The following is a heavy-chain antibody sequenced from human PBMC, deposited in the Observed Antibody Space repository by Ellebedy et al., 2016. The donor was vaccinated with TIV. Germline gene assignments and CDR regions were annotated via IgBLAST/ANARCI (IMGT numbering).Heavy chain of an antibody. CDR2: IVGTGTTT. CDR3: ARRGNYLGDAFDI. J-gene: IGHJ3*02. D-gene: IGHD1-26*01. Sequence: GGSLRLXCAASEFTFSYYSMNWVRQAAGKGLEWISYIVGTGTTTYYADSVKGRFTISRDNSKKSLFLQMNSLRDDDTAVYYCARRGNYLGDAFDIWGQGAMVIVSS. V-gene: IGHV3-48*02. CDR1: EFTFSYYS.